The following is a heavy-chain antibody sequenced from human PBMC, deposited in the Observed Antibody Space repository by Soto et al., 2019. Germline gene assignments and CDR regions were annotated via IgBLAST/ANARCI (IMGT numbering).Heavy chain of an antibody. CDR2: ISYDGSNK. CDR1: GFTFSSYA. Sequence: QVQLVESGGGVVQPGRSLRLSCAASGFTFSSYAMHWVRQAPGKGLEWVAVISYDGSNKYYAASVKGRFTISRDNSKNTLYLQMNSLRAEDTAVYYCARDMPVDILTGYNWFDPWGQGTLVTVSS. CDR3: ARDMPVDILTGYNWFDP. J-gene: IGHJ5*02. V-gene: IGHV3-30-3*01. D-gene: IGHD3-9*01.